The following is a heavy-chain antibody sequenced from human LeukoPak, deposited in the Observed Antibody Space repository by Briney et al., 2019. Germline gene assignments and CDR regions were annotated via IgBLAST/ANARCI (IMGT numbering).Heavy chain of an antibody. CDR3: ARERSYCSSTSCYVDWFDP. CDR1: GYTFTSYG. V-gene: IGHV1-18*01. Sequence: GASVKVSCKASGYTFTSYGISWVRQAPGQGLEWMGWISAYNGNTNYAQKLQGRVTMTTDTSTSTAYMELRSLRSDDTAVYYCARERSYCSSTSCYVDWFDPWGQGTLVTVSS. J-gene: IGHJ5*02. CDR2: ISAYNGNT. D-gene: IGHD2-2*01.